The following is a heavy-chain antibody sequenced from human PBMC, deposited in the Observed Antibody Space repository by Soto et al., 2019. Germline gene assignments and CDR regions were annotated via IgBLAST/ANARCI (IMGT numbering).Heavy chain of an antibody. J-gene: IGHJ3*01. CDR1: GFTFTNNA. CDR3: ATRTAMAVSRGAFDL. Sequence: EVQLLESGGGLVQPGGSLRLSCAASGFTFTNNARTWVRQAPGTGLEWLSAISSTGTITNYADSGKGRFTISSDNSKNTMYLQMDSLRAEDTAVYCCATRTAMAVSRGAFDLWGQGTTVTVSS. V-gene: IGHV3-23*01. CDR2: ISSTGTIT. D-gene: IGHD6-19*01.